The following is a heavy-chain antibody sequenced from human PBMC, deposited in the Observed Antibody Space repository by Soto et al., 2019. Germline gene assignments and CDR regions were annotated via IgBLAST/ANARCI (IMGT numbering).Heavy chain of an antibody. CDR2: IIPIFGTA. CDR1: GGTFSSYA. D-gene: IGHD5-12*01. V-gene: IGHV1-69*13. J-gene: IGHJ4*02. CDR3: ARHVEMATSYFDY. Sequence: SVKVSCKASGGTFSSYAISWVRQAPGQGLEWMGGIIPIFGTANYAQKFQGRVTITADESTSTAYMELSSLRSEDTAVYYCARHVEMATSYFDYWGQGTLVTVSS.